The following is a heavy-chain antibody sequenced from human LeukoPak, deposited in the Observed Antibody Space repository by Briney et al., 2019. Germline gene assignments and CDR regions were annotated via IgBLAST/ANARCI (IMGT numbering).Heavy chain of an antibody. D-gene: IGHD3-16*01. CDR1: GYTFTSYG. CDR2: ISAYNGNT. Sequence: GASVKVSCKASGYTFTSYGISWVRQAPGQGLEWVGWISAYNGNTNYAQKLQGRVTMTADTSTSTAYMELRSLRSDDTAVYYCAREIMGDYNWFDPWGQGTLVTVSS. J-gene: IGHJ5*02. CDR3: AREIMGDYNWFDP. V-gene: IGHV1-18*01.